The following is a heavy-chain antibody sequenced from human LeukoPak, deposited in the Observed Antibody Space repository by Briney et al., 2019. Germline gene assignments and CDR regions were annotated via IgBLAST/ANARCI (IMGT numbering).Heavy chain of an antibody. J-gene: IGHJ4*02. D-gene: IGHD6-19*01. CDR3: ARDLRSGWFSY. V-gene: IGHV3-48*03. Sequence: GGSLRLSCAASGFTFSLFEMNWVRQAPGKGLEWISYISSGVTTNHYADSVKGRFTISRDNAKNSIYLQMNSLRVEDTGVYYCARDLRSGWFSYWGQGALVIVSS. CDR1: GFTFSLFE. CDR2: ISSGVTTN.